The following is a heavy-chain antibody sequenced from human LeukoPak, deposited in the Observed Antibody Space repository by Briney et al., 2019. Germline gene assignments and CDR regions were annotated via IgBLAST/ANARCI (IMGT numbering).Heavy chain of an antibody. V-gene: IGHV3-30*02. J-gene: IGHJ4*02. CDR2: IRYDGSNK. D-gene: IGHD2-2*01. CDR3: ANLTPMGYCSSTSCHNFDY. CDR1: GFTFSSYG. Sequence: GGSLRLSCAASGFTFSSYGMHWVRQAPGKGLEWVAFIRYDGSNKYYADSVKGRFTISRDNSKNTLYLQMNSLRAEDTAVYYCANLTPMGYCSSTSCHNFDYWGQGTLVTVSS.